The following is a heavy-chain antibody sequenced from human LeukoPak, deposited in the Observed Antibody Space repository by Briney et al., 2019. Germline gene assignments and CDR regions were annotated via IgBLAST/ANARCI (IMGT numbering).Heavy chain of an antibody. Sequence: GGSLRISCAASGFTSSSYWMSWVRQAPGKGLEWVANIKQDGSEKYYVDSVKGRFTISRDNAKNSLYLQMNSLRAEDTAVYYCARDRGSSGWCEFDYWGQGTLVTVSS. CDR1: GFTSSSYW. D-gene: IGHD6-19*01. V-gene: IGHV3-7*01. CDR3: ARDRGSSGWCEFDY. J-gene: IGHJ4*02. CDR2: IKQDGSEK.